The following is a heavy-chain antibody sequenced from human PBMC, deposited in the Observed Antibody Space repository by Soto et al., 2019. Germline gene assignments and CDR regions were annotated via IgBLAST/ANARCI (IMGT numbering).Heavy chain of an antibody. CDR3: ARGIRPIVVVPAAINWFDP. J-gene: IGHJ5*02. CDR2: INHSGST. D-gene: IGHD2-2*01. CDR1: GGSFSGYY. V-gene: IGHV4-34*01. Sequence: PSETLSLTCAVYGGSFSGYYWSWIRQPPGKGLEWIGEINHSGSTNYNPSLKSRVTISVDTSKNQFSLKLSSVTAADTAVYYCARGIRPIVVVPAAINWFDPWGQGTLVTVSS.